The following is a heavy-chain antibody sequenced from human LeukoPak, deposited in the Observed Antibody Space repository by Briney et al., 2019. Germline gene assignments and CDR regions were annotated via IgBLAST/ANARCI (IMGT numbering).Heavy chain of an antibody. CDR2: IYYSGST. CDR3: ARVSVGRDGYNLGFDY. CDR1: GGSISSYY. V-gene: IGHV4-59*01. Sequence: SETLSLTCTVSGGSISSYYWSWIRQPPGKGLGWIGYIYYSGSTNYNPSLKSRVTISVDTSKNQFSLKLSSVTAADTAVYYCARVSVGRDGYNLGFDYWGQGTLVTVSS. J-gene: IGHJ4*02. D-gene: IGHD5-24*01.